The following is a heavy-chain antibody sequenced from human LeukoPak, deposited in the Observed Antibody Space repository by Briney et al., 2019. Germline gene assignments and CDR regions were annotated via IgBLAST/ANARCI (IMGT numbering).Heavy chain of an antibody. D-gene: IGHD2-15*01. J-gene: IGHJ4*02. Sequence: PGGSLRLSCAASGFTFSSYGMHWVRQAPGKGLEWVAVIWYGGSNKYYADSVKGRFTISRDNSKNTLYLQMNSLRAGDTAEYYCARGRIFCIGDTCHSGPHFDYWGQGTLVTVSS. CDR1: GFTFSSYG. CDR3: ARGRIFCIGDTCHSGPHFDY. V-gene: IGHV3-33*08. CDR2: IWYGGSNK.